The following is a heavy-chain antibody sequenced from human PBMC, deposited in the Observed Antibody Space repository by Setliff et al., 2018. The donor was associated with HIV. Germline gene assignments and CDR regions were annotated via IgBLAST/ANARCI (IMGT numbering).Heavy chain of an antibody. D-gene: IGHD6-19*01. Sequence: SETLSLTCAVYGGSLSGYFWSWVRQPPGKGLEWIGEINHSGSTYYNPSLKSRVTMSVDTSKNQFSLKLTSVTAADTAVYYCARDGGSSGWYFVLGYSDYWGPGTLVTVSS. J-gene: IGHJ4*02. V-gene: IGHV4-34*01. CDR1: GGSLSGYF. CDR2: INHSGST. CDR3: ARDGGSSGWYFVLGYSDY.